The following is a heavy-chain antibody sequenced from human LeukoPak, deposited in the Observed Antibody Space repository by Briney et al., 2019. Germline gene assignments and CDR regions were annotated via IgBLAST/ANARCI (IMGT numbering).Heavy chain of an antibody. CDR3: ARSSRWSAFDI. D-gene: IGHD4-23*01. V-gene: IGHV3-13*01. J-gene: IGHJ3*02. CDR1: GFTLSSYD. CDR2: IGTAGDT. Sequence: GGSLRLSCAASGFTLSSYDMHWVRQATGKGLEWVSAIGTAGDTYYPGSVKGRFTISRENAKNSLYLQMNSLRAGDTAVYYCARSSRWSAFDIWGQGTMVTVSS.